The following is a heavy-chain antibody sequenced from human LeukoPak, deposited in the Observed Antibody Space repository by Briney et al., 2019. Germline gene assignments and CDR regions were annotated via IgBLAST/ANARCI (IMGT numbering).Heavy chain of an antibody. CDR1: GYTFTSYY. CDR3: ARDLPDSGILTAQDI. D-gene: IGHD3-9*01. J-gene: IGHJ3*02. V-gene: IGHV1-2*02. CDR2: INPNSGGT. Sequence: ASVKVSCKASGYTFTSYYMHWVRQATGQGLEWMGWINPNSGGTNYAQKFQGRVTMTRDTSISTAYMELSSLRSDDTAVYYCARDLPDSGILTAQDIWGQGTMVTVSS.